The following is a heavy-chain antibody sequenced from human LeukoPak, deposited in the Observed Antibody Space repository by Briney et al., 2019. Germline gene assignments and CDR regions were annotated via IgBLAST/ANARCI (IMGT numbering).Heavy chain of an antibody. CDR3: ARHSNGYYYFDY. D-gene: IGHD6-13*01. CDR1: GGSISSYH. Sequence: PSETLSLTWTVSGGSISSYHWSWIRQPPGNGQEWIGEIYYSGSTNYNPSLKSRVTISVDMSKNQFSLTLSSVTAADTAVYYCARHSNGYYYFDYWGQGTLVTVSS. V-gene: IGHV4-59*08. CDR2: IYYSGST. J-gene: IGHJ4*02.